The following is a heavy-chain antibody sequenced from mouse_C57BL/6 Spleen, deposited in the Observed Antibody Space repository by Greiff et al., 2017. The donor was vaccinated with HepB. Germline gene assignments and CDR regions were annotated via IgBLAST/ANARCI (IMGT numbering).Heavy chain of an antibody. Sequence: VQLKESGPGLVKPSQSLSLTCSVTGYSITSGYYWNWIRQFPGNKLAWMGYISYDGSNNYNPSLKNRISITRDTSKNQFFLKLNSVTTEDTATYYCAKFITTVVAPYYYAMDYWGQGTSVTVSS. CDR3: AKFITTVVAPYYYAMDY. CDR1: GYSITSGYY. V-gene: IGHV3-6*01. J-gene: IGHJ4*01. CDR2: ISYDGSN. D-gene: IGHD1-1*01.